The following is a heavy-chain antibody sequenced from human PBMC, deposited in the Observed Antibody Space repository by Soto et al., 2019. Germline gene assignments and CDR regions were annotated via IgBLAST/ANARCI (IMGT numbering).Heavy chain of an antibody. CDR2: IKQDGSEK. CDR1: GFTFSSYW. V-gene: IGHV3-7*01. J-gene: IGHJ3*02. CDR3: ARDRVYDILTGSDAFHI. D-gene: IGHD3-9*01. Sequence: EVQLVESGGGLVQTGGSLRLSCAASGFTFSSYWMSWVRQAPGKGLEWVANIKQDGSEKYYVDSVKGRFTISRDNAKNSLNLQINSLGSADTAVYYCARDRVYDILTGSDAFHIWGQGTMVTVSS.